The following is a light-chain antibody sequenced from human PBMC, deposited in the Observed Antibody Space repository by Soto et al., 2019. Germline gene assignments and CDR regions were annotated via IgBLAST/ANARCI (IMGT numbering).Light chain of an antibody. CDR3: QQYGYSRGT. CDR1: QSVSISY. CDR2: GAS. Sequence: EIVLTQSPGTLSLAPGERATLSCRASQSVSISYLAWYQQKPGQAPRLLIYGASSRATGIPDRFSGSGSGTDFTLTISRLEPEDFAVYYCQQYGYSRGTFGQGTKLEIK. J-gene: IGKJ2*01. V-gene: IGKV3-20*01.